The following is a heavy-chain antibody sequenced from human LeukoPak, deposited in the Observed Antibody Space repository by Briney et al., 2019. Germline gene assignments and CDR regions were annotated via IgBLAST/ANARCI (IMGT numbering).Heavy chain of an antibody. Sequence: GGSLRLSCAASGFTFGSYSMNWVRQAPGKGLEWVSYISSSSSTIYYADSVKGRFTISRDNAKNSLYLQMNSLRAEDTAVYYCARDYYDSSGYYGYWGQGTLVTVSS. V-gene: IGHV3-48*01. CDR3: ARDYYDSSGYYGY. J-gene: IGHJ4*02. D-gene: IGHD3-22*01. CDR2: ISSSSSTI. CDR1: GFTFGSYS.